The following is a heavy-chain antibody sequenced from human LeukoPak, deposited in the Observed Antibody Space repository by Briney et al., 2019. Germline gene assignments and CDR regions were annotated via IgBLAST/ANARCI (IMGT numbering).Heavy chain of an antibody. CDR3: ARPTTYYYDSSGQPFDY. J-gene: IGHJ4*02. D-gene: IGHD3-22*01. Sequence: SETLSLTCTVSNGSISSSAYYWGWVRQSPGTGLQWIGSVYFSGITYYNESLKSRLTISVDKSNNQFSLKVRSVTAADTAVYYCARPTTYYYDSSGQPFDYWGQGTLVTVSS. V-gene: IGHV4-39*07. CDR1: NGSISSSAYY. CDR2: VYFSGIT.